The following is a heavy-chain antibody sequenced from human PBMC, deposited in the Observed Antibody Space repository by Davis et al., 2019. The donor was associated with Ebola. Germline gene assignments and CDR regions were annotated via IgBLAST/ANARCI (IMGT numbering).Heavy chain of an antibody. D-gene: IGHD3-10*01. Sequence: PGGSLRLSCAASGFTFSSYSTNWVRQAPGKGLEWVSSISSSSSYIYYADSVEGRFTISRDNAKNSLYLQMNSLRAEDTAVYYCARARGPGYFDYWGQGTLVTVSS. CDR2: ISSSSSYI. V-gene: IGHV3-21*01. CDR3: ARARGPGYFDY. CDR1: GFTFSSYS. J-gene: IGHJ4*02.